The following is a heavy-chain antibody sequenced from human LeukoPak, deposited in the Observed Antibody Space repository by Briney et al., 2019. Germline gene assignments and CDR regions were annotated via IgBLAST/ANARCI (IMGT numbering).Heavy chain of an antibody. Sequence: SETLSLTCAVYGESFSGYYWSWIRQPPGKGLEWIVEINHSGSTNYNPSLKSRVTISVNTSKNQFSLKLSSVTAADTAVYYCERGRGAGYYGMDVWGQGTTVTVSS. V-gene: IGHV4-34*01. D-gene: IGHD4/OR15-4a*01. CDR3: ERGRGAGYYGMDV. CDR2: INHSGST. CDR1: GESFSGYY. J-gene: IGHJ6*02.